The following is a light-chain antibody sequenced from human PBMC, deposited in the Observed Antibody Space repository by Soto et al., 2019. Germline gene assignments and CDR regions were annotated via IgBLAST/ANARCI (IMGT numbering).Light chain of an antibody. J-gene: IGKJ2*01. Sequence: EIVLTQSPGTLSLSPGERATLSCRASQSVSSSSYLAWYQQKPGQAPRLLIYGASSRATGIPDRFSGSGSATDFTLTISRLEPEDFAVYYCRQYGSSPSYTFGQGNKLELK. CDR3: RQYGSSPSYT. V-gene: IGKV3-20*01. CDR2: GAS. CDR1: QSVSSSSY.